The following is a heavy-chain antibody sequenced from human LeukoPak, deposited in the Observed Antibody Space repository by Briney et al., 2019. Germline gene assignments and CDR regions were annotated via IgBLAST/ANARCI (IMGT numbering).Heavy chain of an antibody. V-gene: IGHV3-53*01. CDR3: ARYYYDSSGYYDYYYYGMDV. CDR1: GFTVSSNY. CDR2: IYSGGST. D-gene: IGHD3-22*01. J-gene: IGHJ6*02. Sequence: GGSLRLSCAASGFTVSSNYMSWVRQAPGKGLEWVSVIYSGGSTYYADSVKGRFTISRDNAKNSLYLQMNSLRAEDTAVYYCARYYYDSSGYYDYYYYGMDVWGQGTTVTVSS.